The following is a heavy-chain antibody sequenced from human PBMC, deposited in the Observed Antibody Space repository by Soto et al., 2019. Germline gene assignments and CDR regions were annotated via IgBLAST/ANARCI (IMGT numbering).Heavy chain of an antibody. Sequence: SETLSLTCTVSGGSISSGDYYWSWVRQPPGKGLEWIGYIYYSGSTYYNPSLKSRVTISVDTSKNQFSLKLSSVTAADTAVYYCARGSPPGLLGWFDPWGQGTLVTVSS. J-gene: IGHJ5*02. CDR1: GGSISSGDYY. CDR3: ARGSPPGLLGWFDP. D-gene: IGHD2-15*01. V-gene: IGHV4-30-4*01. CDR2: IYYSGST.